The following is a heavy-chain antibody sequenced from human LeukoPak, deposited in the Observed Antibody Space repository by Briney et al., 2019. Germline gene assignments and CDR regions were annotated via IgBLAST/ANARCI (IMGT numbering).Heavy chain of an antibody. Sequence: ASVKVACKVSGYTLTELSMHWERPAPGKGLEWMGGFDPEDDETVYAQKFQGRVTMTEDTSTTTAYVELRSLRSDDTAVYYCARDLLQYFDWLTMAGYWGQGTLVSVSS. J-gene: IGHJ4*02. D-gene: IGHD3-9*01. CDR2: FDPEDDET. CDR1: GYTLTELS. V-gene: IGHV1-24*01. CDR3: ARDLLQYFDWLTMAGY.